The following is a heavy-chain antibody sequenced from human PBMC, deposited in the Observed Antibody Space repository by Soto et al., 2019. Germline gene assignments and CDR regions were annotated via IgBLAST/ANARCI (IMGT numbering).Heavy chain of an antibody. J-gene: IGHJ5*02. CDR1: DGSRISVGDR. CDR2: IYHSGST. V-gene: IGHV4-30-2*01. CDR3: ARTESGTFAP. Sequence: LLIMSDTWAVADGSRISVGDRRIWIRQPPGKGLEWIGYIYHSGSTYYNPSLKSRVTISVDRSKNQFSLKLSSVTAADTAVYYCARTESGTFAPWGQRTLVPVSS. D-gene: IGHD1-7*01.